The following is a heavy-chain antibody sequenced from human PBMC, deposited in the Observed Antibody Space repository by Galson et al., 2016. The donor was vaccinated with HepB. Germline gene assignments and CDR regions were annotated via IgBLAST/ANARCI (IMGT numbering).Heavy chain of an antibody. CDR2: ISASGNSK. V-gene: IGHV3-23*01. Sequence: SLRLSCAASGFTFSSYSISWVRQAPGKGLEWVSVISASGNSKFSVDAVRGRFSVSRDNTKNTLFLQMDRLRGEATAVYYCAKDLWASLSPGAFDVWGQGTTVTVSS. CDR1: GFTFSSYS. J-gene: IGHJ3*01. D-gene: IGHD1-26*01. CDR3: AKDLWASLSPGAFDV.